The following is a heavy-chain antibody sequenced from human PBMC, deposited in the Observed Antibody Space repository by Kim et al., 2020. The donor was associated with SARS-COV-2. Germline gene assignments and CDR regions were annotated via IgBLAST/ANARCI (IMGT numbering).Heavy chain of an antibody. CDR2: ISSSSSYI. D-gene: IGHD3-10*01. Sequence: GGSLRRSCAASGFTFSSYSMNWVRQAPGKGLEWVSSISSSSSYIYYADSVKGRFTISRDNAKNSLYLQMNSLRAEDTAVYYCARVRDYYGSGSTPSWNWFDPWGQGTLVTVSS. CDR1: GFTFSSYS. J-gene: IGHJ5*02. V-gene: IGHV3-21*01. CDR3: ARVRDYYGSGSTPSWNWFDP.